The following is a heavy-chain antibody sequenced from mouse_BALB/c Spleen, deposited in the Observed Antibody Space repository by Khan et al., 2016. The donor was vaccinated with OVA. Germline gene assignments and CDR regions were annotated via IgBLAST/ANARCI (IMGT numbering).Heavy chain of an antibody. V-gene: IGHV3-2*02. CDR2: ISYSGST. Sequence: EVQLQESGPGLVKPSQSLSLTCTVTGYSITSDYAWNWIRQFPGNKLEWMGYISYSGSTSYNPSLKSRISITRDTSKNQFFLQLNSVTTEDTATYYCARKAYDGHWYLNVWGAGTTVTVSS. CDR3: ARKAYDGHWYLNV. CDR1: GYSITSDYA. D-gene: IGHD1-1*02. J-gene: IGHJ1*01.